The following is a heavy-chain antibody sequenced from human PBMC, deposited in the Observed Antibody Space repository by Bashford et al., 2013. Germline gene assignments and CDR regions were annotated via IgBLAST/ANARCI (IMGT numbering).Heavy chain of an antibody. CDR3: SRGRYRYRSSRSHDH. J-gene: IGHJ5*02. CDR2: INPSGGST. D-gene: IGHD6-13*01. Sequence: WVRQAPGQGLEWMGIINPSGGSTSYAQKFQGRVTMTRDTSISTAYMELNSLTSDDTAVYYCSRGRYRYRSSRSHDHWGPGTLVTVSS. V-gene: IGHV1-46*01.